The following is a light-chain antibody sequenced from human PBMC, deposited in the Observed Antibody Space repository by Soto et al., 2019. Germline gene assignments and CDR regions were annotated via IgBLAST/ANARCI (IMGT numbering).Light chain of an antibody. CDR2: LEGSGSY. Sequence: QPALTQSSSASASLGSSVKLTCTLSSGHSSYIIAWHQQQPGKAPRYLMKLEGSGSYNKGSGVPDRFSGSSSGADRYLTISNLQFEDEADYYCETWDSNIWVFGGGTKLTVL. V-gene: IGLV4-60*02. J-gene: IGLJ3*02. CDR1: SGHSSYI. CDR3: ETWDSNIWV.